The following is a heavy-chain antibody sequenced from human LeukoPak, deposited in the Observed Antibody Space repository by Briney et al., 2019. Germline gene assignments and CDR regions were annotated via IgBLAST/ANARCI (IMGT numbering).Heavy chain of an antibody. CDR3: ARSHMYGDYGEDI. D-gene: IGHD4-17*01. V-gene: IGHV3-48*04. Sequence: GGSLRLSCAASGFTFNSYGMNWFRQAPGRGLEWISYINSVGGTTFYADSVKGRFTISRDNTNNTLYLQMNSLRAEDAATYYCARSHMYGDYGEDIWGHGTVVAVSS. CDR2: INSVGGTT. CDR1: GFTFNSYG. J-gene: IGHJ3*02.